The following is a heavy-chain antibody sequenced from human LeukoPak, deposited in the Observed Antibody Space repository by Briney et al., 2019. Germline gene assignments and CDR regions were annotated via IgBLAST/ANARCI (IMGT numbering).Heavy chain of an antibody. CDR2: IYSGGTT. CDR1: GFTVSSNY. V-gene: IGHV3-66*01. D-gene: IGHD5-18*01. CDR3: AKDRGYSHGFEY. J-gene: IGHJ4*02. Sequence: PGGSLRLSCAASGFTVSSNYMSWVRQAPGKGLEWVSVIYSGGTTYYADSVKGRFTISRDNSKNTLHLQMNSLRAEDTAVYYCAKDRGYSHGFEYWGQGTLVTVSS.